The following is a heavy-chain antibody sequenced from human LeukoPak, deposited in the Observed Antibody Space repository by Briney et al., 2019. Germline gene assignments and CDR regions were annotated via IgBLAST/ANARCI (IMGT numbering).Heavy chain of an antibody. V-gene: IGHV1-69*06. D-gene: IGHD6-13*01. CDR1: GGTFSSYA. Sequence: SVKVSCKASGGTFSSYAISWVRQAPGQGLEWMGGIIPIFGTANYAQKFQGRVTITADKSTSTAYMEQSSLRSEDTAVYYCARSQQLVRRYFDYWGQGTLVTVSS. J-gene: IGHJ4*02. CDR2: IIPIFGTA. CDR3: ARSQQLVRRYFDY.